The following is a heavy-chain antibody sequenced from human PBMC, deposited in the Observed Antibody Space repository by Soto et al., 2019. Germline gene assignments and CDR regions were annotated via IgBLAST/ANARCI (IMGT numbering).Heavy chain of an antibody. CDR2: TSSDGGTK. J-gene: IGHJ4*02. Sequence: QVQLMESGGGVVQPGGSLRLSYVTSGFTFSRYSMHWFRQAPGKGLEWVAVTSSDGGTKFYADSVKGRFTVSRDNSKNTLYLQMNSLSLEDTVVYYCEREVVLTEGYFDNGGQGTRVTVPS. CDR1: GFTFSRYS. CDR3: EREVVLTEGYFDN. V-gene: IGHV3-30-3*01. D-gene: IGHD6-13*01.